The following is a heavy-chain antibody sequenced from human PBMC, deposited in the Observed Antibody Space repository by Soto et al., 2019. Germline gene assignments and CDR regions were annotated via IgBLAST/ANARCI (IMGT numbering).Heavy chain of an antibody. CDR2: IIPILGIA. CDR1: GGTFSSYT. D-gene: IGHD6-6*01. Sequence: QVQLVQSGAEVKKPGSSVKVSCKASGGTFSSYTISWVRQAPGQGLEWMGRIIPILGIANYAQKFQGRVTITADKSTSTAYMELSSLRSEDTAVYYCARDREYSSSSYYYYYMDVWGKGTTATVSS. J-gene: IGHJ6*03. V-gene: IGHV1-69*08. CDR3: ARDREYSSSSYYYYYMDV.